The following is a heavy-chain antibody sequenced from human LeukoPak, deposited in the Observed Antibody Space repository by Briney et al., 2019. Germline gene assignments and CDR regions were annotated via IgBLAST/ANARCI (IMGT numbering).Heavy chain of an antibody. J-gene: IGHJ2*01. CDR2: IYYSGST. Sequence: SETLSLTWTVSGGFISSYYWSWIRQPPGKGLEWIGYIYYSGSTSYNPSLKSRVTMSADTSKNQFSLRLSSVTAADTAVYYCARRGAYSGNDLAWYFDLWGRGTLVTVSS. D-gene: IGHD5-12*01. CDR1: GGFISSYY. V-gene: IGHV4-59*08. CDR3: ARRGAYSGNDLAWYFDL.